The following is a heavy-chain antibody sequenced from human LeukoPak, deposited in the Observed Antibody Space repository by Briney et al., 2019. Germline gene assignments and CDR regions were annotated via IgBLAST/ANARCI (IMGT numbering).Heavy chain of an antibody. J-gene: IGHJ6*02. CDR3: ARGPPVAEPFFGYGMDV. D-gene: IGHD6-19*01. V-gene: IGHV1-69*13. Sequence: SVKVSCKASGGTFISYAISWVRQAPGQGLEWMGGIILIFGTANYAQKFQGRVTITADESTSTAYMELSSLRSEDTAVYYCARGPPVAEPFFGYGMDVWGQGTTVTVSS. CDR2: IILIFGTA. CDR1: GGTFISYA.